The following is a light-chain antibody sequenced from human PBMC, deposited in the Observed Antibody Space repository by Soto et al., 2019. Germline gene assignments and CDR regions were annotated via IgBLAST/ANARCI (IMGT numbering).Light chain of an antibody. Sequence: EVVLTQSPGTLSLSPGERATLSCRASQSVSKYLAWYQQKPGQAPSLLIFGASSRATGIPDRFSGSGSGTDFTLTISRLEAEEFAVYYCQQYGSSPPWTFGQGTKVDIK. CDR1: QSVSKY. J-gene: IGKJ1*01. V-gene: IGKV3-20*01. CDR3: QQYGSSPPWT. CDR2: GAS.